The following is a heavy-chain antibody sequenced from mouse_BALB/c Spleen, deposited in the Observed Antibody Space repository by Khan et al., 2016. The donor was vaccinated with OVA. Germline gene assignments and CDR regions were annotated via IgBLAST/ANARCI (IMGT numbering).Heavy chain of an antibody. CDR1: GDSITSGF. CDR2: VTYSGNT. CDR3: ARSYGSWAMDY. V-gene: IGHV3-8*02. D-gene: IGHD1-1*01. Sequence: EVQLVESGPSLVKPSQTLSLTCPVTGDSITSGFWNWIRKFPGNKFEYMGYVTYSGNTYYNPSLKSRIFITRDTSKSQYYLQLNSVTTEDTATYFCARSYGSWAMDYWGQGTSVTVSS. J-gene: IGHJ4*01.